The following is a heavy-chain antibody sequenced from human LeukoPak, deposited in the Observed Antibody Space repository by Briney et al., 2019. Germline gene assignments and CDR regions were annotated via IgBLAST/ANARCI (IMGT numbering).Heavy chain of an antibody. V-gene: IGHV1-18*01. Sequence: GASVKVSCKASGYTFTSYGISWVRQAPGQGLEWMGWISAYNGNTNYAQKLQGRVTMTTDTSTSTAYMELRSLRSDDTAVYYCAREDYGGNSAYYYYGMDVWGQGTTVPVSS. CDR3: AREDYGGNSAYYYYGMDV. CDR2: ISAYNGNT. J-gene: IGHJ6*02. D-gene: IGHD4-23*01. CDR1: GYTFTSYG.